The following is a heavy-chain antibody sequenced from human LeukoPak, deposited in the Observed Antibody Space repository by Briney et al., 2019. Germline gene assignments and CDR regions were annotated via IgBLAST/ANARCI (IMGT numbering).Heavy chain of an antibody. V-gene: IGHV4-39*01. CDR3: ARGNSWNRAFDI. CDR1: GGSISSSSYY. CDR2: IYYSGST. D-gene: IGHD6-6*01. Sequence: SETLSLTCTVSGGSISSSSYYWGWIRQPPGKGREWIVSIYYSGSTYYNPSRKSRITITVDTTKNKYSRKLSSVTAADTAVYYCARGNSWNRAFDIWGQGTMVTVSS. J-gene: IGHJ3*02.